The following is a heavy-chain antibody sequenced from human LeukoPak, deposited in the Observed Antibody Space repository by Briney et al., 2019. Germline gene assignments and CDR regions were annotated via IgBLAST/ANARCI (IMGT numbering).Heavy chain of an antibody. CDR3: APRYSGGNSWDAFDI. CDR2: ISTGSGSI. J-gene: IGHJ3*02. D-gene: IGHD4-23*01. Sequence: PGGSLRLSCAASGFTFRNASMSWVRQAPGKGLEWVSYISTGSGSIYYADSVKGRFTVSRDNAKNSLYLQMNSLRAEDTAVYYCAPRYSGGNSWDAFDIWGQGTMVTVSS. V-gene: IGHV3-48*01. CDR1: GFTFRNAS.